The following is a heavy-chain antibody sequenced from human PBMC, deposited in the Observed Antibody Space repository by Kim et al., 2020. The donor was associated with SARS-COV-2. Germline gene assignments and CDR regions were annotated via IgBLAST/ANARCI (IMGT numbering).Heavy chain of an antibody. D-gene: IGHD5-12*01. CDR2: ISSSSSYI. V-gene: IGHV3-21*01. Sequence: GGSLRLSCAASGFTFSSYSMNWVRQAPGKGLEWVSSISSSSSYIYYADSVKGRFTISRDNAKNSLYLQMNSLRAEDTAVYYCAGDGYIPRQPFDYWGQGTLVTVSS. CDR3: AGDGYIPRQPFDY. CDR1: GFTFSSYS. J-gene: IGHJ4*02.